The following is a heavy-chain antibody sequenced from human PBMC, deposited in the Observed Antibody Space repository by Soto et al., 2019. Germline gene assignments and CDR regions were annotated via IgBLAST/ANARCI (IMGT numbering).Heavy chain of an antibody. CDR2: ISYDGSNK. CDR1: GFTFSSYA. J-gene: IGHJ4*02. D-gene: IGHD5-18*01. CDR3: ARYYTAMVLGYFDY. Sequence: GGSLRLSCAASGFTFSSYAMHWVRQAPGKGLEWVAVISYDGSNKYYADSVKGRFTISRDNSKNTLYLQMNSLRAEDTAVYYCARYYTAMVLGYFDYWGQGTLVTVSS. V-gene: IGHV3-30-3*01.